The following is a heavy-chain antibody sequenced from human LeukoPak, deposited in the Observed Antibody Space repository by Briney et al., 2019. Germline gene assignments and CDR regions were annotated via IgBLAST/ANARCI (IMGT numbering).Heavy chain of an antibody. D-gene: IGHD1-26*01. CDR3: AKGRIVGAPGAFDI. Sequence: GGSLRLSCAASGFTFSSYGMHWVRQAPGKGLEWVAFIRYDGSNKYYADSVKGRFTISRDNSKNTLYLQMNSLRAEDTAVYYCAKGRIVGAPGAFDIWGQGTMVTVSS. CDR2: IRYDGSNK. J-gene: IGHJ3*02. V-gene: IGHV3-30*02. CDR1: GFTFSSYG.